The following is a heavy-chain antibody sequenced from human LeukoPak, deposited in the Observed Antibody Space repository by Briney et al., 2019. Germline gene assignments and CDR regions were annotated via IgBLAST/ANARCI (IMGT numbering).Heavy chain of an antibody. J-gene: IGHJ4*02. CDR1: GFTFSSYG. Sequence: GGSLRLSCAASGFTFSSYGMSWVRQAPGKGLEWVANIKQDGSEKYYVDSVKGRFTISRDNAKNSLYLQMNSLRAEDTAVYYCARDSYYDSSGSFDYWGQGTLVTVSS. CDR3: ARDSYYDSSGSFDY. CDR2: IKQDGSEK. D-gene: IGHD3-22*01. V-gene: IGHV3-7*01.